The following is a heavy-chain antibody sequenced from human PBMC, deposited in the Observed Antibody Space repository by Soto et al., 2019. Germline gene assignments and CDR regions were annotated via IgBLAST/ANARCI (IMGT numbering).Heavy chain of an antibody. D-gene: IGHD6-25*01. CDR2: ISGSGGST. CDR3: AKGLYWGSGSPFDY. CDR1: GFTFSSDA. Sequence: EVQLLESGGGLVQPGGSLRLSCAASGFTFSSDAMSWVRQAPGKGLEWVSAISGSGGSTYYADSVKGRFTISRDNSKNTLYLLMNSLRAEDTAVYYCAKGLYWGSGSPFDYWGQGTLVTVSS. V-gene: IGHV3-23*01. J-gene: IGHJ4*02.